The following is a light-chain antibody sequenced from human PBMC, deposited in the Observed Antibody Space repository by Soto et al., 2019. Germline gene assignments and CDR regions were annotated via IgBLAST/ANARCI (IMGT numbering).Light chain of an antibody. J-gene: IGKJ2*01. V-gene: IGKV1-33*01. CDR1: QDITYS. CDR2: DAS. CDR3: QQYHDLPFT. Sequence: DIQMTQSPSSLSASVGDRVTITCQASQDITYSLNWFQQRPGKAPELLITDASTLKTGVPSRFSASGSGTDFTFTISSLQPEDLATYYCQQYHDLPFTFGQGTKLEIK.